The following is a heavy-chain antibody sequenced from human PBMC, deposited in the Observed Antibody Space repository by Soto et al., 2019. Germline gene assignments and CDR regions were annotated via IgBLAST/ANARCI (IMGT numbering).Heavy chain of an antibody. CDR1: GFTVSSNY. J-gene: IGHJ4*02. CDR2: IYSGGST. CDR3: ARGMEDSSGWLALDY. V-gene: IGHV3-66*01. Sequence: GGSLRLSCAASGFTVSSNYMSWVRQAPGKGLEWVSVIYSGGSTYYADSVKGRFTISRDNSKNTLYLQMNSLRAEDTAVYYCARGMEDSSGWLALDYWGQGTLVTVSS. D-gene: IGHD6-19*01.